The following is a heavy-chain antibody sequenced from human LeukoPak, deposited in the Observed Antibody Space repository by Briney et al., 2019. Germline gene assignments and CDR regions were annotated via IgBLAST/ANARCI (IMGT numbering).Heavy chain of an antibody. J-gene: IGHJ4*02. CDR2: IIPILGIA. Sequence: ASVKVSCKASGGTFSSYAIIWVRQAPGQGLEWMGRIIPILGIANYAQKFQGRVTITADKSTSTAYMELSSLRSEDTAVYYCARDNYYDSSGYYLWGQGTLVTVSS. V-gene: IGHV1-69*04. D-gene: IGHD3-22*01. CDR1: GGTFSSYA. CDR3: ARDNYYDSSGYYL.